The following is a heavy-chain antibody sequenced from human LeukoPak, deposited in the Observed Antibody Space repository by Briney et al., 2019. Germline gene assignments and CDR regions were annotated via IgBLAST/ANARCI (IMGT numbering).Heavy chain of an antibody. CDR3: ARERISMVRGAGDTFDV. CDR2: TYYRSKWYN. D-gene: IGHD3-10*01. Sequence: SQTLSPTCAISGDGVSTNSAARNWIRQSPSRGLEWLGRTYYRSKWYNDYAVSVNSRITINPDTSKNQFSLQLNSVTPEDTAVYYCARERISMVRGAGDTFDVWGQGTVVTVSS. CDR1: GDGVSTNSAA. V-gene: IGHV6-1*01. J-gene: IGHJ3*01.